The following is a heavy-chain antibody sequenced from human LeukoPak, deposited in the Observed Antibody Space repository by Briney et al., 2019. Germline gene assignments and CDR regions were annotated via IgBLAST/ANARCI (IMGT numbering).Heavy chain of an antibody. CDR3: VKLGYYASGTSTIYFDS. CDR2: INSDGSST. J-gene: IGHJ4*02. CDR1: GFTVSSNY. Sequence: PGGSLRLSCAASGFTVSSNYMSWVRQAPGKGLVWVSRINSDGSSTTYADSVKGRFTISRDNSKNTLYLQMSSLRAEDTAVYFCVKLGYYASGTSTIYFDSWGQGTLVTVSS. V-gene: IGHV3-74*01. D-gene: IGHD3-10*01.